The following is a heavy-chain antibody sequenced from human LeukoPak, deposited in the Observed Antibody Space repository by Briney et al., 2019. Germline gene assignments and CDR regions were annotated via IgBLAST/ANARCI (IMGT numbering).Heavy chain of an antibody. D-gene: IGHD3-16*01. V-gene: IGHV3-7*01. CDR2: INHNGNVN. J-gene: IGHJ6*02. CDR3: ARVGGGYYYYYGMDV. Sequence: GGSLRLSCAASGFTFSSYWMNWARQAPGKGLEWVASINHNGNVNYYVDSVKGRFTISRDNAKKTLYLQMDSLRGEDTAVYFCARVGGGYYYYYGMDVWGQGTTVTVSS. CDR1: GFTFSSYW.